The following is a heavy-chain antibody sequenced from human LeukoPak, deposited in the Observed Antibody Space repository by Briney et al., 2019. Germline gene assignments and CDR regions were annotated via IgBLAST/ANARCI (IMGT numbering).Heavy chain of an antibody. CDR3: ARAVAGKRDT. J-gene: IGHJ5*02. Sequence: GASVKVSCKASGYTFTSYGISWVRQAPGQGLEWMGWMNPNSGNTGYAQKFQGRVTMTRNTSISTAYMELSSLRSEDTAVYYCARAVAGKRDTWGQGTLVTVSS. V-gene: IGHV1-8*02. D-gene: IGHD6-19*01. CDR1: GYTFTSYG. CDR2: MNPNSGNT.